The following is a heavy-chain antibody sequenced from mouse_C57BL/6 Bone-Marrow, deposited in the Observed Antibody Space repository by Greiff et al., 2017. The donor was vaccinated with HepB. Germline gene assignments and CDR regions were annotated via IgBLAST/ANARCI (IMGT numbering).Heavy chain of an antibody. J-gene: IGHJ2*01. CDR2: IYPGNSDT. CDR3: TNLYGSSYPYYFDY. D-gene: IGHD1-1*01. Sequence: VQLQQSGTVLARPGASVKMSCKTSGYTFTSYWMHWVKQRPGQGLEWIGAIYPGNSDTSYNQKFKGKAKLTAVTSASTAYMELSSLTNEDSAFYYCTNLYGSSYPYYFDYWGQGTTLTVSS. V-gene: IGHV1-5*01. CDR1: GYTFTSYW.